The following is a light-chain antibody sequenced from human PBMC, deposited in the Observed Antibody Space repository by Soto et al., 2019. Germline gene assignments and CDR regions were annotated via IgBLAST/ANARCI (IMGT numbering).Light chain of an antibody. CDR1: SSDVGAYNY. Sequence: QSALTQPASVSASPGQSITISCTGTSSDVGAYNYVSWYQQHPGKAPKLMIYEVSNRPSGVSNHFSGSKSGSTASLTISGLQAEDEADYYCSSYTSSSTLAYVFGTGTKVTVL. CDR2: EVS. V-gene: IGLV2-14*01. J-gene: IGLJ1*01. CDR3: SSYTSSSTLAYV.